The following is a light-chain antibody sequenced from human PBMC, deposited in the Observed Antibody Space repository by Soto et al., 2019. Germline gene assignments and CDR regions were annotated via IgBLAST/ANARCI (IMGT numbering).Light chain of an antibody. CDR1: SSDVGSYNL. CDR3: CSYAGSSTFYV. CDR2: EGS. V-gene: IGLV2-23*01. J-gene: IGLJ1*01. Sequence: QSVLTQPASVSVSPGQSITISCTETSSDVGSYNLVSWYQQHPGKAPKLMIYEGSKRPSGVSNRFSGSKSGNTASLTISGLQADDEADYYCCSYAGSSTFYVFGTGTKVTVL.